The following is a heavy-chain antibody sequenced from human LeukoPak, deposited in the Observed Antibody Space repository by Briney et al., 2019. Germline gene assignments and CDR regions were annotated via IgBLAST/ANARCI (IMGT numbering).Heavy chain of an antibody. Sequence: VRSLRLSCAASGFTFRSYVMHWVRQAPGKGLEWVAVILYDGSNKYHADSVKGRFTISRDNSKNMLYLQMNSLRAEDTAVYYCARGMVRGVYYYYYGMDVWGQGTTVTVSS. CDR2: ILYDGSNK. D-gene: IGHD3-10*01. V-gene: IGHV3-30*03. CDR1: GFTFRSYV. CDR3: ARGMVRGVYYYYYGMDV. J-gene: IGHJ6*02.